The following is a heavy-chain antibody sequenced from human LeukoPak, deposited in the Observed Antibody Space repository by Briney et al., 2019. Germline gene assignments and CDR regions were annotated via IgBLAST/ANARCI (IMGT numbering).Heavy chain of an antibody. CDR3: ARAPSEIGGYYPEYFRH. J-gene: IGHJ1*01. CDR1: GFTFSTYW. V-gene: IGHV3-74*01. D-gene: IGHD3-22*01. Sequence: GGSLRLSCAASGFTFSTYWMHWVRQAPGKGLVWVSRIKSDGSTNYADSVKGRFTISRDNAKNTVSLQMNSLRPEDTGVYYCARAPSEIGGYYPEYFRHWGQGTLVTISS. CDR2: IKSDGST.